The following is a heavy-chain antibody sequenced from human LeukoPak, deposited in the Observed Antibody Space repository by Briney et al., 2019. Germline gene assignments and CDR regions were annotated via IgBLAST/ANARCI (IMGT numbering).Heavy chain of an antibody. CDR1: GFTFSSYA. D-gene: IGHD4-17*01. CDR2: ISGSGGST. CDR3: AKERDYGDYVDY. J-gene: IGHJ4*02. Sequence: GGSLRLSCAASGFTFSSYAMSWVGQAPGKGVEWVSAISGSGGSTYYADSVKGRFTMSRENSKKRVYMQMKRLRGEDTAVYYCAKERDYGDYVDYWGQGTLVTVSS. V-gene: IGHV3-23*01.